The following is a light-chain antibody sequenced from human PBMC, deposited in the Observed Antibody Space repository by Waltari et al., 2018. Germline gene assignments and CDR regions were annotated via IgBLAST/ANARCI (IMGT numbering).Light chain of an antibody. CDR1: SSNIWSNV. V-gene: IGLV1-44*01. CDR3: ATWDDRLTGVL. J-gene: IGLJ3*02. Sequence: QSVLTPPPSASGTPGQRVTISCSGGSSNIWSNVVHRYHRLPETAPILLIYSNNRRPSGVPDRFSGSKSGTSASLAISGLQPDDEADYYCATWDDRLTGVLFGGGTKVTVL. CDR2: SNN.